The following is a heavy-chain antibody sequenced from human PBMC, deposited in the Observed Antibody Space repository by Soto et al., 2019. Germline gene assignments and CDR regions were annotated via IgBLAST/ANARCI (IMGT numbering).Heavy chain of an antibody. CDR2: ISYDGSNK. J-gene: IGHJ4*02. D-gene: IGHD6-6*01. V-gene: IGHV3-30*18. CDR3: AKEEGSSSPAAFDY. CDR1: GFTFSSYG. Sequence: QVQLVESGGGVVQPGRSLRLSCAASGFTFSSYGMHWVRQAPGKGLEWVAVISYDGSNKYYADSVKGRFTISRDNSKNTRYLQMNSLRAEDTAVYYCAKEEGSSSPAAFDYWGQGPLVTVSS.